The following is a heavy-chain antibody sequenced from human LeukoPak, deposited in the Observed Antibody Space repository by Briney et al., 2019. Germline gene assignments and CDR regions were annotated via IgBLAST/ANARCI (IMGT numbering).Heavy chain of an antibody. V-gene: IGHV3-7*01. CDR2: IKQDGSET. Sequence: GGSLRLSCAASGFAFSSSWMSWVRQAPGKGLEWVANIKQDGSETYYVDSLRGRFTVSRDNAKNSVYLQMNNLRAEDTAVYYCARRAPGYCITTSCPDTYYYYYYMDVWGKGTTVTVSS. CDR3: ARRAPGYCITTSCPDTYYYYYYMDV. CDR1: GFAFSSSW. D-gene: IGHD2-2*01. J-gene: IGHJ6*03.